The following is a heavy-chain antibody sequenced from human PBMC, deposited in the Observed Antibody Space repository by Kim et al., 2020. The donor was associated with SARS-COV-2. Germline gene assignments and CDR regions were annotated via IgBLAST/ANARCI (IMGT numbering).Heavy chain of an antibody. V-gene: IGHV3-7*01. CDR3: ASLSPHDSSVYDAFDI. J-gene: IGHJ3*02. Sequence: GGSLRLSCAASGFTFSSYWMSWVRQAPGKGLEWVANIKQDGSEKYYVDSVKGRFTISRDNAKNSLYLQMNSLRAEDTAVYYCASLSPHDSSVYDAFDIWGQGTMVTVSS. D-gene: IGHD3-22*01. CDR2: IKQDGSEK. CDR1: GFTFSSYW.